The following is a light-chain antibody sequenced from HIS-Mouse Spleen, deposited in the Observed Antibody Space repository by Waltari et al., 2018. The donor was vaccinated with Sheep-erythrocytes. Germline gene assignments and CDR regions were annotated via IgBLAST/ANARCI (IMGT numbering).Light chain of an antibody. CDR3: CSYAGSYNHV. CDR2: DVS. Sequence: QSALTQPRSVSGSPGQSVTISCTGTSSDVGGYNYVSWYQQHPGKAPKPMIYDVSKRPSGLPGRFSGSKSGNTASLTISELQAEDEADYYCCSYAGSYNHVFATGTKVTVL. V-gene: IGLV2-11*01. CDR1: SSDVGGYNY. J-gene: IGLJ1*01.